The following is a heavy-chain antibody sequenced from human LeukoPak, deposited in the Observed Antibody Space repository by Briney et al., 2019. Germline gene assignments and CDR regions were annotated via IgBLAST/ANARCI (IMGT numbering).Heavy chain of an antibody. V-gene: IGHV3-33*01. CDR1: GFTFSSYG. D-gene: IGHD1-26*01. Sequence: PGRSLRLSCAASGFTFSSYGMHWVRQAPGKGLEWVAVIWYDGSNKYYADSVKGRFTISRDNSKNTLYLQMNSLRAEDTAVYYCASNSGSYRGDAFDIWGQGTMVTVSS. J-gene: IGHJ3*02. CDR3: ASNSGSYRGDAFDI. CDR2: IWYDGSNK.